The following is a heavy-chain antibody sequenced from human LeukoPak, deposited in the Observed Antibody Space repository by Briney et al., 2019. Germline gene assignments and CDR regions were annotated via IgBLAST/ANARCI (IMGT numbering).Heavy chain of an antibody. CDR2: ISSTSSYI. D-gene: IGHD5-12*01. V-gene: IGHV3-21*01. Sequence: GGSLRLSFSASGYTLSSYTMNWVRQAPGKGLEWVSSISSTSSYIYYADSLKGRFTISRDNAKNSLYLQMNSLRAEDTAVYYCAREGGIYGYHDYWSQGTLVTVSS. CDR3: AREGGIYGYHDY. CDR1: GYTLSSYT. J-gene: IGHJ4*02.